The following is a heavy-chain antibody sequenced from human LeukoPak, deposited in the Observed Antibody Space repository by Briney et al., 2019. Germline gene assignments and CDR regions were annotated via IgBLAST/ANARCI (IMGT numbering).Heavy chain of an antibody. CDR2: ISSNGGST. V-gene: IGHV3-64*01. D-gene: IGHD6-13*01. J-gene: IGHJ4*02. CDR1: GFTFSSYA. Sequence: PGGSLRLSCAASGFTFSSYAMHWVRQAPGKGLEYVSAISSNGGSTYYANSVKGRFTISRDNSKNTLYLQMGSLRAEDMAVYYCARESTSAAGTLDYWGQGTLVTVSS. CDR3: ARESTSAAGTLDY.